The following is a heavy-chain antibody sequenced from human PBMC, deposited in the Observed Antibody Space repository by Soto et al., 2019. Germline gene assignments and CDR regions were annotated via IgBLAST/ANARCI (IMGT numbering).Heavy chain of an antibody. V-gene: IGHV4-59*01. Sequence: SETLSLTCTVSGGSISGSYWSWIRQTPGKVLEWIGYIHYSGSTNYNPSLKSRVTMSVDSAKNQFSLELNSVSAADTAVYFCAKYRRTDAEGYSFDYWGQGTLVTVSS. J-gene: IGHJ4*02. CDR2: IHYSGST. D-gene: IGHD2-15*01. CDR3: AKYRRTDAEGYSFDY. CDR1: GGSISGSY.